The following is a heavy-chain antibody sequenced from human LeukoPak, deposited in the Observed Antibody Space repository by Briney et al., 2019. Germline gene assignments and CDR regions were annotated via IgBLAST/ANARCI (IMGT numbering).Heavy chain of an antibody. J-gene: IGHJ4*02. CDR2: INPSGDST. V-gene: IGHV1-46*01. Sequence: GASVKVSCKASGDTFTSYYMHRVRQAPGQGLEWMGIINPSGDSTSCAQKFQGRVTMTRDTSTSTVYMELSSLRSEDTAVYYCARAPQRTFDYWGQGTLVTVSS. CDR3: ARAPQRTFDY. CDR1: GDTFTSYY.